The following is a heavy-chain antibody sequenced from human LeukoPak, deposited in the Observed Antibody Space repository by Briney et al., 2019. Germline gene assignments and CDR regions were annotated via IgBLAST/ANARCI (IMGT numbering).Heavy chain of an antibody. CDR2: IYTSRST. CDR3: ARGGLARYSSSWYVD. J-gene: IGHJ4*02. CDR1: GGSISSYY. V-gene: IGHV4-4*07. Sequence: SETLSLTCTVSGGSISSYYWSWIRQPAGKGLEWIGRIYTSRSTNYNPSLKSRVTMSVDTSKNQFSLKLSSVTAADTAVYYCARGGLARYSSSWYVDWGQGTLVTVSS. D-gene: IGHD6-13*01.